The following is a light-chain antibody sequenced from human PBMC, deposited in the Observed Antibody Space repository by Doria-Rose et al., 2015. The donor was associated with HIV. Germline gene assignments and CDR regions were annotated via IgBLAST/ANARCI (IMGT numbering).Light chain of an antibody. CDR1: QSFSSTY. V-gene: IGKV3-20*01. CDR2: DGS. CDR3: HQYGTSWT. J-gene: IGKJ1*01. Sequence: TQSPGTLSLSPGERATLSCRASQSFSSTYLAWYQQKPGQAPSLLIYDGSTRATGITDRFSARGSGTDFTRTINRLEPEDFALYYCHQYGTSWTFGQGTKVEI.